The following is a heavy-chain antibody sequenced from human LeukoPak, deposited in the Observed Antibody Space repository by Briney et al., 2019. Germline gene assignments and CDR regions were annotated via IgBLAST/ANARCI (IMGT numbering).Heavy chain of an antibody. Sequence: GGSLRLSCAASGFTFSTYSMSWVRQAPGKGLEWVSYISSSSNTIYYVDSVKGRFTISRDNGKDSLYLQMNSLRAEDTAVYYCAPGYCSSSSCTHYFEYWGQGTLVTVSS. CDR1: GFTFSTYS. CDR2: ISSSSNTI. D-gene: IGHD2-2*01. CDR3: APGYCSSSSCTHYFEY. V-gene: IGHV3-48*04. J-gene: IGHJ4*02.